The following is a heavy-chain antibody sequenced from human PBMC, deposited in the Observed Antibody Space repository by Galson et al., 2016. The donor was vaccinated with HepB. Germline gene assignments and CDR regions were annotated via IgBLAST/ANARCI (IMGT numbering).Heavy chain of an antibody. V-gene: IGHV3-23*01. CDR2: ISRSGDST. D-gene: IGHD2-2*01. CDR1: GFTFNNYG. Sequence: SLRLSCAASGFTFNNYGMTWVRQAPGKGLEVVSSISRSGDSTDYADSVKGRFTISRDNSKNTLSLQMNSLTADDTAIYYCVQGSTAPAVWGKGTTVIVSS. CDR3: VQGSTAPAV. J-gene: IGHJ6*04.